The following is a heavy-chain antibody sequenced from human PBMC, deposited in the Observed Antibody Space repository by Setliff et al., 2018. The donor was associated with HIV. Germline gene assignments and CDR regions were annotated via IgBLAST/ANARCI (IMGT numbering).Heavy chain of an antibody. CDR2: ISGSGGST. D-gene: IGHD3-10*01. Sequence: GGSLRLSCAASGFTFSDYYMSWIRQAPGKGLEWVSGISGSGGSTYYADSVKGRFTISRDNSKNMLYLQMNSLRAEDTAVYYCAPHPGSQVHYYYGMDVWGQGTTVTVSS. CDR3: APHPGSQVHYYYGMDV. V-gene: IGHV3-23*01. J-gene: IGHJ6*02. CDR1: GFTFSDYY.